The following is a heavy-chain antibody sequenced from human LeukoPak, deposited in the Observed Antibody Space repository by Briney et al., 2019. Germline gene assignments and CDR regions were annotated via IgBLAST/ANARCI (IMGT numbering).Heavy chain of an antibody. CDR1: GFTFSRYA. V-gene: IGHV3-30*14. Sequence: PGRSLRLSCVASGFTFSRYAMHWVRRAPGKGLEWVAFISYDGSNKYYADSVKGRFTISRDNSKNTLSLQMNSLKAEDTAVYYCARGIRVLPSSSNWAYYFDYWGQGTLVTVFS. CDR2: ISYDGSNK. D-gene: IGHD6-13*01. CDR3: ARGIRVLPSSSNWAYYFDY. J-gene: IGHJ4*02.